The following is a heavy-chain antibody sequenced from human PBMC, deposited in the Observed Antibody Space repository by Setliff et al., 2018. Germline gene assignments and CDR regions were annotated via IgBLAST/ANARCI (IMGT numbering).Heavy chain of an antibody. Sequence: SVKVSCKASGYTFSNYGVTWVRQAPGQGLEWIGAIIPIFGTPNYAQNFQDRVTITADISTTTVFMEMSSLRSDDTAVYYCARDGAYCSGGPCYSFDYWGPGTPVTVSS. V-gene: IGHV1-69*06. D-gene: IGHD2-15*01. CDR3: ARDGAYCSGGPCYSFDY. CDR2: IIPIFGTP. CDR1: GYTFSNYG. J-gene: IGHJ4*02.